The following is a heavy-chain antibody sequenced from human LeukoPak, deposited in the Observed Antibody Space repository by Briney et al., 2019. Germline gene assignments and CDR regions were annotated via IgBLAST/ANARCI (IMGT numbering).Heavy chain of an antibody. CDR1: GGSFSGYY. CDR3: ARSPWGCSSTSCYPSAFDI. V-gene: IGHV4-59*08. CDR2: IYYSGST. J-gene: IGHJ3*02. Sequence: SETLSLTCAVYGGSFSGYYWSWIRQPPGKGLEWIGYIYYSGSTNYNPSLKSRVTISVDTSKNQFSLKLSSVTAADTAVYYCARSPWGCSSTSCYPSAFDIWGQGTMVTVSS. D-gene: IGHD2-2*01.